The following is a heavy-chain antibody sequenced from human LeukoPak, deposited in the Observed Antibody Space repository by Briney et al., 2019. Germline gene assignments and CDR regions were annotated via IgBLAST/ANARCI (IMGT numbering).Heavy chain of an antibody. CDR2: IYSGGST. J-gene: IGHJ4*02. D-gene: IGHD1-26*01. V-gene: IGHV3-53*05. CDR3: ARDRGWELVGTGLEYYFDY. CDR1: GFTVSSNY. Sequence: GGSLRLSCAASGFTVSSNYMSWVRQAPGKGLEWVSVIYSGGSTYYADSVKGRFTISRDNSKNTLYLQMNSLRSEDTAVYYCARDRGWELVGTGLEYYFDYWGQGTLVTVSS.